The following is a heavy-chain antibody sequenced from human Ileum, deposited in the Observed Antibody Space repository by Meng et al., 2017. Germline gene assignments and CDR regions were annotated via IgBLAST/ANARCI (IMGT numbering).Heavy chain of an antibody. V-gene: IGHV4-61*08. J-gene: IGHJ4*02. Sequence: QVQLQGSGPGLVRPSDTLSLICTVSGGSVSRAGYQWGWIRQPPGKGLEWIGYASTNYNPSLKSRVTISLDTSRNQFSLSLSSVTAADTAVYYCARDHMGSLDYWGQGILVTVSS. CDR3: ARDHMGSLDY. CDR1: GGSVSRAGYQ. CDR2: AST. D-gene: IGHD1-26*01.